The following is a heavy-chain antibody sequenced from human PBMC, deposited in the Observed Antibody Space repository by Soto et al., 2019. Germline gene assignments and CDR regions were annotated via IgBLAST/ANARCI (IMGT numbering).Heavy chain of an antibody. CDR3: AKVVGNDFY. D-gene: IGHD3-3*01. V-gene: IGHV3-23*01. J-gene: IGHJ4*02. Sequence: GGSLRLSCAVSGLTFSNYAMSWVRQAPGKGLEWVSAISGSGGTTNYADSVKGRLTISRDNSKNTLYLQMNSLRAEDTAVYYCAKVVGNDFYWGQGTLVTVSS. CDR2: ISGSGGTT. CDR1: GLTFSNYA.